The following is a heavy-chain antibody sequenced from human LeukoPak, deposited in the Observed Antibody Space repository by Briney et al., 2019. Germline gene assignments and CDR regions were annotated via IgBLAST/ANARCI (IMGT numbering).Heavy chain of an antibody. J-gene: IGHJ4*02. CDR2: IYPRDGST. CDR1: GYSFTSNY. V-gene: IGHV1-46*01. Sequence: ASVTVSCKASGYSFTSNYIHWVRQAPGQGPEWMGMIYPRDGSTSYAQKFQGRVTVTRDTSTSTVHMELSGLRSEDTAVYYCARDQEAFDYWGQGTLVTVSS. CDR3: ARDQEAFDY.